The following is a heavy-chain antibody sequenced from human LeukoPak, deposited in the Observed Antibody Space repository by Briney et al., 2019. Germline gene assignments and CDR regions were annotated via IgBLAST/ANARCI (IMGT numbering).Heavy chain of an antibody. J-gene: IGHJ4*02. V-gene: IGHV4-39*01. CDR3: ARAPRAARLAHFDY. CDR2: IYYSGSP. CDR1: GGSISSSSYY. D-gene: IGHD6-6*01. Sequence: SETLSLTCTVSGGSISSSSYYWGWIRQPPGKGLEWIGSIYYSGSPYYNPSLKSRVTISVDTSKNQFSLKLSSVTAADTAVYYCARAPRAARLAHFDYWGQGTLVTVSS.